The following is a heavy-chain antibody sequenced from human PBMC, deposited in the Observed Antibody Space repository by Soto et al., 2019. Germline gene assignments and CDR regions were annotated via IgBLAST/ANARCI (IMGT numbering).Heavy chain of an antibody. D-gene: IGHD2-2*01. CDR3: ARGVVVPAATWGAFDI. Sequence: QVQLVQSGAEVKKPGSSVKVSCKASGGTFRSYAISWVRQAPGQGLEWMGGIIPIFGTANYAQKFQGRVTITADESTSTAYMELSSLRSEDTAVYYCARGVVVPAATWGAFDIWGQGTMVTVSS. CDR1: GGTFRSYA. CDR2: IIPIFGTA. V-gene: IGHV1-69*01. J-gene: IGHJ3*02.